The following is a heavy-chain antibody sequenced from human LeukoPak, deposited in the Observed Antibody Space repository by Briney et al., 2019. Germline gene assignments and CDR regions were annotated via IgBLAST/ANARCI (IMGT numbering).Heavy chain of an antibody. D-gene: IGHD5/OR15-5a*01. CDR2: IYTSGST. Sequence: PLETLSLTCTVSGGSISSYYWSWIRQPAGKGLEWIGRIYTSGSTNYNPSLKSRVTMSVDTSKNQFSLKLSSVTAADTAVYYCARASLSNPARNYYYYYMDVWGKGTTVTVSS. CDR1: GGSISSYY. V-gene: IGHV4-4*07. CDR3: ARASLSNPARNYYYYYMDV. J-gene: IGHJ6*03.